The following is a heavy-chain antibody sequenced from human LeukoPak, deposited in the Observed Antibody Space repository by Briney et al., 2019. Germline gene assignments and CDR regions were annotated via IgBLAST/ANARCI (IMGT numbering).Heavy chain of an antibody. D-gene: IGHD3-16*01. V-gene: IGHV4-59*01. Sequence: PSETLSLTCAVYGGSFSGYYWSWIRQPPGKGLEVIGYVHYLGSTNYNPSLKSRVTISLDTSKNHFSLKLTSVSTADTAVYYCARQNAYLVSGPLDCWGQGALVTVSS. CDR3: ARQNAYLVSGPLDC. J-gene: IGHJ4*02. CDR2: VHYLGST. CDR1: GGSFSGYY.